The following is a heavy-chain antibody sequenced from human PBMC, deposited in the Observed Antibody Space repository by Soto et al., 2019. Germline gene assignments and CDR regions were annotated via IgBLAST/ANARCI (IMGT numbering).Heavy chain of an antibody. CDR3: ARYRKFAVAGTADYYYYFGMDV. CDR2: ISSTGSTI. V-gene: IGHV3-48*04. J-gene: IGHJ6*02. Sequence: GGSLRLSCAASGFTFGSYTMNWARQDPGKGLQWLSYISSTGSTIYYADSVKGRFTISRDNAMISLYLQMISLRAGDTAVYYCARYRKFAVAGTADYYYYFGMDVWGQGTTVTVSS. D-gene: IGHD6-19*01. CDR1: GFTFGSYT.